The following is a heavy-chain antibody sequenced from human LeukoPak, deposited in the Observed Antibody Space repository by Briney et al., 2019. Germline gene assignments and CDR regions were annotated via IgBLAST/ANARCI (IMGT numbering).Heavy chain of an antibody. V-gene: IGHV4-59*08. CDR2: FSYNGKT. CDR1: GGSISTYY. D-gene: IGHD2-21*02. J-gene: IGHJ4*02. Sequence: SETLSLTCTVSGGSISTYYWSWIRQAPGKGLEWIGYFSYNGKTNYNPSLEGRVIISVATSKSQFSLKLSSVTAADTAVYYCARHLGVTAAPLGYWGRGTLVTVSS. CDR3: ARHLGVTAAPLGY.